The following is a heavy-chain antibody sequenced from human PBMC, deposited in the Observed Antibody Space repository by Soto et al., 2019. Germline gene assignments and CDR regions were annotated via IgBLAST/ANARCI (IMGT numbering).Heavy chain of an antibody. CDR1: GFTFSSYS. D-gene: IGHD1-26*01. CDR3: ARDRGGSYYAYFDY. Sequence: GESLKISCAASGFTFSSYSMNWVRQAPGKGLEWVSSISSSSSYIYYADSVKGRFTISRDNAKNSLYLQMNSLRAEDTAVYYCARDRGGSYYAYFDYWGQGTLVTVSS. V-gene: IGHV3-21*01. J-gene: IGHJ4*02. CDR2: ISSSSSYI.